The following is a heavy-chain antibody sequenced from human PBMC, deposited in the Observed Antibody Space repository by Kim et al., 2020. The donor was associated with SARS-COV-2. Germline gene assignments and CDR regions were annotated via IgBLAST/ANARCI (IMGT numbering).Heavy chain of an antibody. V-gene: IGHV3-64*01. D-gene: IGHD2-2*01. J-gene: IGHJ4*02. Sequence: KGRFTISRDNSKNTLYLQMGSLRAEDMAVYYCARDAKYYCSSTSCCAPDYWGQGTLVTVSS. CDR3: ARDAKYYCSSTSCCAPDY.